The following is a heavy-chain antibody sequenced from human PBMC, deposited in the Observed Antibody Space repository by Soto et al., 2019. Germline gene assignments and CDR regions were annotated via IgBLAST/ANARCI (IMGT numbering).Heavy chain of an antibody. CDR2: IYSDGVT. V-gene: IGHV3-53*01. J-gene: IGHJ4*02. CDR1: DRIVGYNY. CDR3: AILSN. D-gene: IGHD6-6*01. Sequence: VGALRLSCAASDRIVGYNYMNWVRQAPGRGLEWLSVIYSDGVTYYADSVKGRFIISRDNFKNTLYLQMNNLRAEDTAVYYCAILSNWGQGTLVTVSS.